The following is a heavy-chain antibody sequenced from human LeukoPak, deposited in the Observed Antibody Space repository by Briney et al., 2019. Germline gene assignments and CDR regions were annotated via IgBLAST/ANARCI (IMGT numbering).Heavy chain of an antibody. CDR1: GFTFSSYA. CDR2: ISGSGGST. V-gene: IGHV3-23*01. CDR3: ATSGYSSSWYPYYFDY. J-gene: IGHJ4*02. Sequence: GGSLRLSCAASGFTFSSYAMSWVRQAPGKGLEWVSAISGSGGSTYYADSVKGRFTISRDNSKNTLYLQMNSLRAEDTAVYYCATSGYSSSWYPYYFDYWGQGTLATVSS. D-gene: IGHD6-13*01.